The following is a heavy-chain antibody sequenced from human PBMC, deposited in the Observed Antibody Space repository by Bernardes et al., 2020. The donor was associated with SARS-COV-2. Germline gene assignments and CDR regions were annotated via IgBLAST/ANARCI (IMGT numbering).Heavy chain of an antibody. J-gene: IGHJ4*02. CDR2: ISAYNGTT. V-gene: IGHV1-18*01. D-gene: IGHD5-12*01. CDR1: GYTFTSYG. Sequence: AAVQDSCKASGYTFTSYGISWVRQAPGKELEWMGWISAYNGTTNYAQKLQGRVTMTTDTSTSTAYMELRSLRSDDTAVYYCARQISYSGYDLWGQGTLVTVSS. CDR3: ARQISYSGYDL.